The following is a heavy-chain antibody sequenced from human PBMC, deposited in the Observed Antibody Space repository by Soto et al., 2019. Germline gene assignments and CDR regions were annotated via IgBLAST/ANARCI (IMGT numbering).Heavy chain of an antibody. Sequence: QITLKESGPTLVKPTQTLTLTCTFSGFSLSTSGVGVGWIRQPPGKALEWLALIYWDDDKRYSPSLKSRLTXXKXXSKNPVVLTMTNMDPVDTATYSCAHVYGGYDNFDYWGQGTLVTVSS. D-gene: IGHD5-12*01. CDR2: IYWDDDK. J-gene: IGHJ4*02. CDR1: GFSLSTSGVG. V-gene: IGHV2-5*02. CDR3: AHVYGGYDNFDY.